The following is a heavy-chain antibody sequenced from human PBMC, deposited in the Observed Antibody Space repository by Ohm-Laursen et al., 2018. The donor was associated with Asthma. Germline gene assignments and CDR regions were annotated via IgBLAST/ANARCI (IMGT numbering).Heavy chain of an antibody. J-gene: IGHJ4*02. CDR1: GFTFSSYS. D-gene: IGHD2-2*01. CDR2: ISSSSSFI. CDR3: ARDMQAPRFDY. V-gene: IGHV3-21*01. Sequence: SLRLSCSASGFTFSSYSMNWVRQAPGKGLEWVSSISSSSSFIYYADSVKGRFTISRDNAKNSLCLQMNSLRAEDTAVYYCARDMQAPRFDYWGQGTLVTVSS.